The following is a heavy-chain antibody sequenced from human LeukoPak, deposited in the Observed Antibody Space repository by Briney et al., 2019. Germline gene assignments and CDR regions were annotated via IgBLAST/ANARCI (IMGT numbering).Heavy chain of an antibody. V-gene: IGHV4-34*01. J-gene: IGHJ3*02. Sequence: SETLSLTCAVYGGSFSGYYWSWIRQPPGKGLEWVGEINHSGSTNYNPSLKSRVTISVDTSKNQFSLKLSSVTAADTTVYYCARHGIYYDSSGQAKRGNAFDIWGQGTMVTVSS. D-gene: IGHD3-22*01. CDR2: INHSGST. CDR1: GGSFSGYY. CDR3: ARHGIYYDSSGQAKRGNAFDI.